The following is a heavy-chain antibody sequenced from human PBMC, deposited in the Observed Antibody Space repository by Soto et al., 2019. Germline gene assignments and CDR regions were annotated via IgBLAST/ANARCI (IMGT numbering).Heavy chain of an antibody. CDR3: AKDRIPGPWLYGLDV. CDR1: GFTFDDYA. V-gene: IGHV3-9*01. CDR2: ISWNSGSL. Sequence: EVQLVESGGGLVQPGRSLRLSCAASGFTFDDYAMHWVRQVPGKGLEGVSGISWNSGSLGYADSVKGRFTISRDNAKSSLYLDMYSLRAEDPALSYCAKDRIPGPWLYGLDVWGQGTTVTVSS. J-gene: IGHJ6*02. D-gene: IGHD5-12*01.